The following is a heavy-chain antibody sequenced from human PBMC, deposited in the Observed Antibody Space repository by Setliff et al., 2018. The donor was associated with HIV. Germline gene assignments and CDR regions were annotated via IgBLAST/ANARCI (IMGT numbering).Heavy chain of an antibody. D-gene: IGHD3-3*01. J-gene: IGHJ5*02. CDR1: GGSMNSDSYS. V-gene: IGHV4-61*09. CDR2: IYVGGSV. CDR3: ARARTIGVSAVFFDP. Sequence: SETLSLTCTVSGGSMNSDSYSWTWLRQPAGKGPELIGHIYVGGSVIYNPSLASRVTISMVPSKNQFSLDLSSVTAADTAKYYCARARTIGVSAVFFDPWGQGRPVTVSS.